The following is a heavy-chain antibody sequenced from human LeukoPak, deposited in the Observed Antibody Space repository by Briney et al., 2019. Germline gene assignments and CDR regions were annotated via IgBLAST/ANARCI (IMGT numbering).Heavy chain of an antibody. CDR3: ARSLGPAAILGYYFDY. CDR1: GGTFSSYA. Sequence: SVKVSCKASGGTFSSYAISWVRQAPGQGLEWMGGIIPIFGTANYAQKFQGRVTITTDESTSTAYMELRSLRSDDTAVYYCARSLGPAAILGYYFDYWGQGTLVTVSS. D-gene: IGHD2-2*02. CDR2: IIPIFGTA. J-gene: IGHJ4*02. V-gene: IGHV1-69*05.